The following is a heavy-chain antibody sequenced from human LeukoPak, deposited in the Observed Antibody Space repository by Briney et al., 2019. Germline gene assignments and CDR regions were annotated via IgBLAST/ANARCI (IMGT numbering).Heavy chain of an antibody. Sequence: SVKVSCKASGGTFSSYAISWVRQAPGQGLEWMGGIIPIFGTANYAQKFQGRVTITADESTSTAYMELSSLRSEDTAVYYCARDSQWELLRYGMDVWGQGTTVTVSS. D-gene: IGHD1-26*01. CDR1: GGTFSSYA. J-gene: IGHJ6*02. CDR3: ARDSQWELLRYGMDV. V-gene: IGHV1-69*13. CDR2: IIPIFGTA.